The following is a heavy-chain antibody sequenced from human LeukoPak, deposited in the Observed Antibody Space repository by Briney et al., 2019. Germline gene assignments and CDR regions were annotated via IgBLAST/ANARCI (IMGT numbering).Heavy chain of an antibody. CDR2: INPLTGTA. V-gene: IGHV1-46*01. J-gene: IGHJ4*02. CDR3: ARVERLIAASGRGAFDY. D-gene: IGHD1-1*01. Sequence: ASVKVSCTASGYTFIDHFVHWVRQAPGQGLEWMGIINPLTGTATYAQKFQGRISMTRDTSTGTVHMELSSLRSEDTALYYCARVERLIAASGRGAFDYWGQGTLVTVSS. CDR1: GYTFIDHF.